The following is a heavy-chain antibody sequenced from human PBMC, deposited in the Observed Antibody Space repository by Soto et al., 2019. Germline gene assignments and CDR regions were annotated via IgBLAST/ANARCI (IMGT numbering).Heavy chain of an antibody. J-gene: IGHJ5*02. CDR2: ISGHNGNT. D-gene: IGHD1-1*01. CDR1: GYTLTNYG. CDR3: VRDWQLSP. Sequence: QVQLVQSVDEVKKTGASVKVSCRASGYTLTNYGISWVRQAPGQGLFWMGWISGHNGNTLYAQNVQCRLTLTIDTSTNTAYMELMSLKIDDTAMYYCVRDWQLSPGGKGTLVTVS. V-gene: IGHV1-18*01.